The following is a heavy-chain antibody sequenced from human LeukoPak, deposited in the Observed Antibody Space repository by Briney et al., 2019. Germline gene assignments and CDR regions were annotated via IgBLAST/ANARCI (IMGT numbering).Heavy chain of an antibody. CDR3: ARTYYDILTGYPQGDWFDP. J-gene: IGHJ5*02. CDR1: GGSISSGSYY. Sequence: SQTLSLTCTVSGGSISSGSYYWSWIRQPPGKGLEWIGYIYHSGSTYYNPSLKSRVTISVDRSKNQFSLKLSSVTAADTAVYYCARTYYDILTGYPQGDWFDPWGQGTLVTVSS. D-gene: IGHD3-9*01. CDR2: IYHSGST. V-gene: IGHV4-30-2*01.